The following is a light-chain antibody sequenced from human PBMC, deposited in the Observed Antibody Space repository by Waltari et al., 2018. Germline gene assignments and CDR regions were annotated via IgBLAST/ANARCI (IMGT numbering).Light chain of an antibody. V-gene: IGKV3-20*01. Sequence: SVLTQSPGTLSFSPEERATLSLRASTSVSRSLAWYQQKPGQAPRLLIYGASSKATGVPDRFSGSGSGTDFSLTISRLEPEDFAVYYCQHYVRLPVSFGQGTKVEIK. CDR2: GAS. CDR3: QHYVRLPVS. CDR1: TSVSRS. J-gene: IGKJ1*01.